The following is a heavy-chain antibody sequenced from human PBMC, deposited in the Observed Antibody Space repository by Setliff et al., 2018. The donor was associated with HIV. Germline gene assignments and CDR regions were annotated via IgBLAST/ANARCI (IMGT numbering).Heavy chain of an antibody. CDR3: ATTLRYFDWLRN. V-gene: IGHV1-24*01. CDR2: FDPEDGET. J-gene: IGHJ4*02. D-gene: IGHD3-9*01. CDR1: GYTFTIYG. Sequence: ASVKVSCKASGYTFTIYGITWVRQAPGQGLEWMGGFDPEDGETIYAQKFQGRVTMTEDTSTDTAYMELSSLRSEDTAVYYCATTLRYFDWLRNWGQGTLVTVSS.